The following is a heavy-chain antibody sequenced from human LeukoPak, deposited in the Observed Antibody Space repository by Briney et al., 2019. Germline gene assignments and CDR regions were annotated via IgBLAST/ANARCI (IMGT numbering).Heavy chain of an antibody. V-gene: IGHV4-30-4*01. D-gene: IGHD6-6*01. CDR2: IFYTGST. CDR3: ARKYPDHWFDP. CDR1: GGSITSGNYY. J-gene: IGHJ5*02. Sequence: SETLSLTCTVSGGSITSGNYYWSWVRQPPGKGLEWIGYIFYTGSTNYSPSLKSRVSISVDTFKNQFPLKLSSVTAADTAVYYCARKYPDHWFDPWGQGTLVTVSS.